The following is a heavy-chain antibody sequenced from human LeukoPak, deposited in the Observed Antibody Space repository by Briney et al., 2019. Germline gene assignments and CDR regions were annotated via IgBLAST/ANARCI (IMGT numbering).Heavy chain of an antibody. Sequence: PGGSLRLSCAASGFTFSSYSMNWVRQAPGKGLEWISYISVSGGIIYYADSVRGRFTISRDNAKNSLFLQMNSLTVEDTAVYYCAREASYSSSWATFDNRGQGTLVTV. CDR1: GFTFSSYS. J-gene: IGHJ4*02. CDR2: ISVSGGII. CDR3: AREASYSSSWATFDN. V-gene: IGHV3-48*01. D-gene: IGHD6-13*01.